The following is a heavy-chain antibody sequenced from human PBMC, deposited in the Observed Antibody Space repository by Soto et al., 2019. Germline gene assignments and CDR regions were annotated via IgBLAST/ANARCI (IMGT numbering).Heavy chain of an antibody. CDR1: GFTFSSYW. CDR3: AGVPAAEIAFDI. V-gene: IGHV3-74*01. J-gene: IGHJ3*02. CDR2: INSDGSST. Sequence: GGSLRLSCAASGFTFSSYWMHWVRQAPGKGLVWVSRINSDGSSTSYADSVKGRFTISRDNAKNTLYLQMNSLRAEDTAVYYCAGVPAAEIAFDIWGQGTMVTVSS. D-gene: IGHD6-13*01.